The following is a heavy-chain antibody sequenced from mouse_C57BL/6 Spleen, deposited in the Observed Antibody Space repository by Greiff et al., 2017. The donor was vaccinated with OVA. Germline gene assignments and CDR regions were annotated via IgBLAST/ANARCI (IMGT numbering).Heavy chain of an antibody. CDR1: GYTFTSYW. J-gene: IGHJ4*01. CDR3: ARADYGSSSYAMDY. Sequence: QVQLQQSGAELVMPGASVKLSCKASGYTFTSYWMHWVKQRPGQGLEWIGEIDPSDSYTNYNQKFKGKSTLTVDKFSSTAYMQLSSLTSEDSAVYYCARADYGSSSYAMDYWGQGTSVTVSS. V-gene: IGHV1-69*01. CDR2: IDPSDSYT. D-gene: IGHD1-1*01.